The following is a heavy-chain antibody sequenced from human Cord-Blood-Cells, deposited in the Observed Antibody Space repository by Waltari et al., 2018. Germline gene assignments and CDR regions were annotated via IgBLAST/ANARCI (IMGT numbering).Heavy chain of an antibody. CDR2: FDPEDGET. D-gene: IGHD2-8*02. CDR1: GYSATELH. J-gene: IGHJ2*01. Sequence: QVQLVQSGAEVKKPGASVKVSCTVSGYSATELHLHWVRQAPGKGLEWMGGFDPEDGETIYAQKFQGRVTMTEDTSTDTAYMELSSLRSEDTAVYYCATGESALWSWYFDLWGRGTLVTVSS. V-gene: IGHV1-24*01. CDR3: ATGESALWSWYFDL.